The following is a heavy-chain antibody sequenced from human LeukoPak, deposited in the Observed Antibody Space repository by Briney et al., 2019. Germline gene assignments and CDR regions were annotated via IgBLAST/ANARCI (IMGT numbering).Heavy chain of an antibody. J-gene: IGHJ5*02. D-gene: IGHD3-10*01. CDR1: GYTFTSYD. Sequence: ASVKVSCKASGYTFTSYDINWVRQAPGQGLEWMGWISAYNGNTNYAQKLQGRVTMTTDTSTSTAYMELRSLRSDDTAVYYCARDFRDIGELLSWGQGTLVTVSS. CDR2: ISAYNGNT. CDR3: ARDFRDIGELLS. V-gene: IGHV1-18*01.